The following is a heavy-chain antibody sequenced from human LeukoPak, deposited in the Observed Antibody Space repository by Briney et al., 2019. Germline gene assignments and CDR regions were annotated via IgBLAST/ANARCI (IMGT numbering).Heavy chain of an antibody. Sequence: GGSLRLSCAASGSTFSSYGMHWVRQAPGKGPEWVAVISYDGSNKHYADSVKGRFTISRDNSKNTLYLQMNSLRAEDTAVYYCAKYRGYYDSSGPLYYYYGMDVWGQGTTVTVSS. CDR2: ISYDGSNK. J-gene: IGHJ6*02. CDR3: AKYRGYYDSSGPLYYYYGMDV. D-gene: IGHD3-22*01. CDR1: GSTFSSYG. V-gene: IGHV3-30*18.